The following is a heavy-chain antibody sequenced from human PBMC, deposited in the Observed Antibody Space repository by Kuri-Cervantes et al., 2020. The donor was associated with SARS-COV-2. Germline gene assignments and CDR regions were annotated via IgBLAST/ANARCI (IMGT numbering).Heavy chain of an antibody. CDR3: ARLLAFWSGYYRGYYYYMDV. Sequence: ASVKVSCRASGFTFTSYAMHWVRQAPGQRLEWMGWINAGNGNTKYSQKFQGRVTITGDTSASTAHMELSSLRSEDTAVYYCARLLAFWSGYYRGYYYYMDVWGKGTTVTVSS. D-gene: IGHD3-3*01. CDR2: INAGNGNT. J-gene: IGHJ6*03. V-gene: IGHV1-3*01. CDR1: GFTFTSYA.